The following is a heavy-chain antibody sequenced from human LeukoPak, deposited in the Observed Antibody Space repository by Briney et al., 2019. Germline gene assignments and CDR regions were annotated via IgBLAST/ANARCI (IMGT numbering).Heavy chain of an antibody. CDR3: ARAEGSGSSFDY. CDR2: ISYDGSNK. CDR1: GFTFSSYG. J-gene: IGHJ4*02. D-gene: IGHD3-10*01. V-gene: IGHV3-30*03. Sequence: GGSLRLSCAASGFTFSSYGMHWVRQAPGKGLEWVAIISYDGSNKYYADSVQGRFTISRDNAKNSLYLQMNSLRVEDTAVYYCARAEGSGSSFDYWGQGTLVTVSS.